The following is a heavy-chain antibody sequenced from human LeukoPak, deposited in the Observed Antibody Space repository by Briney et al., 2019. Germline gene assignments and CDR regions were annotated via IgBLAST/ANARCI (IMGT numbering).Heavy chain of an antibody. Sequence: GGSLRLSCAASGFTFSSYGMSWVRQAPGKGLEWVSAISGSGGSTYYADSVKGRFTISRDNSKNTLYLQMNSLRAEDTAVYYCARGGQQLVLGSTTDYWGQGTLVTVSS. V-gene: IGHV3-23*01. CDR2: ISGSGGST. CDR1: GFTFSSYG. J-gene: IGHJ4*02. CDR3: ARGGQQLVLGSTTDY. D-gene: IGHD6-13*01.